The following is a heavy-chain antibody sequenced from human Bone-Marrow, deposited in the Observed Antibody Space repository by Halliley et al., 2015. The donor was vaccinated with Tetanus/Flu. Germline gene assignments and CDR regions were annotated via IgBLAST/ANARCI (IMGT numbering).Heavy chain of an antibody. CDR3: ARGFCTSTSCYLGYLDY. D-gene: IGHD2-2*01. CDR2: GYKGNT. V-gene: IGHV1-18*01. J-gene: IGHJ4*02. Sequence: GYKGNTNYAQNLQDRVTRTQDTSTSTAYMELRSLRSDDTAVYYCARGFCTSTSCYLGYLDYWGQGTLLTVSS.